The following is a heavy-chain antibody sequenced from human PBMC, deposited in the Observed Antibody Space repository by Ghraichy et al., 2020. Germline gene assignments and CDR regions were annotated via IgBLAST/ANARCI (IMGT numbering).Heavy chain of an antibody. D-gene: IGHD3-10*01. CDR3: ARVPIMVRGVYDP. CDR1: GGSVSSGGYY. Sequence: SLTCTVSGGSVSSGGYYWSWIRQHPGKGLEWIGHIFYSGSTYYNPSLKSRVTISVDTSKDQFSLELSSVTAADTAVYYCARVPIMVRGVYDPWGQGILVTVSS. J-gene: IGHJ5*02. V-gene: IGHV4-31*03. CDR2: IFYSGST.